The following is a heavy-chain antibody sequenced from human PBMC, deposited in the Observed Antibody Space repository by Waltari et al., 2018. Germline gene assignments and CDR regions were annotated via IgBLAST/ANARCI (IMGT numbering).Heavy chain of an antibody. CDR3: AKSGRSPWAFDI. Sequence: EVQLVESGGGLVQPGGSLRLSCAVSGFTFSTYSMTWVRQAPGKGLEWVANIKQDGTEKYYVDSVKGRFSISRDNSKNTLYLQMNSLRAEDTALYYCAKSGRSPWAFDIWGQGTMVTVSS. D-gene: IGHD3-10*01. CDR1: GFTFSTYS. V-gene: IGHV3-7*05. CDR2: IKQDGTEK. J-gene: IGHJ3*02.